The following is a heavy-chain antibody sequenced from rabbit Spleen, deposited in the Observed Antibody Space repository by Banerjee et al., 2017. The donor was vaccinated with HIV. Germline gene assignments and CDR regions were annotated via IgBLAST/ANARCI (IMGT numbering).Heavy chain of an antibody. CDR3: ARDAATSFTSYGMDL. CDR1: GFSFNSGYD. D-gene: IGHD8-1*01. CDR2: AYAGSSDST. J-gene: IGHJ3*01. V-gene: IGHV1S40*01. Sequence: QSLEESGGGLVKPGASLTLTCKASGFSFNSGYDMCWVRQAPGKGLEWVACAYAGSSDSTYSATWAKGRFTISKTSSTTVTLQMTSLTVADTATYFCARDAATSFTSYGMDLWGQGTLVTVS.